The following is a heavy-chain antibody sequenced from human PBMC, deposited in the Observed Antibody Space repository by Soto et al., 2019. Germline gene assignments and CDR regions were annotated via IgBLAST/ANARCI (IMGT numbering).Heavy chain of an antibody. D-gene: IGHD3-22*01. Sequence: QVRLVQSGAEVKKPGSSVKVSCKTSGGSLSNYGISWVRQAPGQGLEWMGAIIPVFGTPNYAQKFQDRVTITADECTTTVYMEVRSLTSEDTAVYYCARGDATKIVVTTYYAMDVWGQGTTVTVSS. CDR3: ARGDATKIVVTTYYAMDV. CDR1: GGSLSNYG. CDR2: IIPVFGTP. V-gene: IGHV1-69*12. J-gene: IGHJ6*02.